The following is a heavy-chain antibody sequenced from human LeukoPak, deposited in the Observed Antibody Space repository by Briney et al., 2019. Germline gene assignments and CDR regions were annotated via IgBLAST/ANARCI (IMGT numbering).Heavy chain of an antibody. CDR1: GFTFSSYW. V-gene: IGHV4-34*01. D-gene: IGHD3-9*01. J-gene: IGHJ4*02. Sequence: PGGSLRLSCEASGFTFSSYWMSWVRQAPGKGLEWIGEINHSGSTNYNPSLKSRVTISVDTSKNQFSLKLSSVTAADTAVYYCARGRVGTSTIWGQGTLVTVSS. CDR2: INHSGST. CDR3: ARGRVGTSTI.